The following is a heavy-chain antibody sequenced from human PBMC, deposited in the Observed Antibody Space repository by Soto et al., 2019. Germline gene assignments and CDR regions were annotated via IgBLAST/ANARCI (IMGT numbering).Heavy chain of an antibody. CDR3: TTGVTSRGMDV. CDR1: GFTFSDYY. D-gene: IGHD2-21*02. V-gene: IGHV3-11*01. CDR2: ISVTGTTV. J-gene: IGHJ6*02. Sequence: LRLSCAASGFTFSDYYMSWIRQTPGKGLELVSYISVTGTTVYYADSVKGRFTISRDNAKNSLYLQMSSLRAEDTAVYYCTTGVTSRGMDVWGQGTTVTVS.